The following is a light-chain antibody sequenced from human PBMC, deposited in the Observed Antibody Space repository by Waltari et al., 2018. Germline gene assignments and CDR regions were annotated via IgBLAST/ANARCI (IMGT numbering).Light chain of an antibody. V-gene: IGKV3-20*01. Sequence: IVLTQPPGTLSLSPGERATLSCRASQSIGRYLVWYQQKPGQAPRLLIYGASSRAPGIPDRFSGSGSGTDFSLTISRLEPEDFAVYYCQNHERLPAVFGQGTKVEIK. J-gene: IGKJ1*01. CDR3: QNHERLPAV. CDR1: QSIGRY. CDR2: GAS.